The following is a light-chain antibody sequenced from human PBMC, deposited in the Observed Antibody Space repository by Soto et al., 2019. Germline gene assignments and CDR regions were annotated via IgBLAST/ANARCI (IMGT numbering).Light chain of an antibody. CDR2: EVS. Sequence: QSALTQPPSASGSPGQSVTISCTGTSSDVGVYNYVSWYQQHQGKAPKLMIYEVSKRPSGVPDRFSGSKSGTTASLTVSGLQAEDEADYYCSSFAGNNNLVFGGGTKLTVL. J-gene: IGLJ2*01. CDR1: SSDVGVYNY. CDR3: SSFAGNNNLV. V-gene: IGLV2-8*01.